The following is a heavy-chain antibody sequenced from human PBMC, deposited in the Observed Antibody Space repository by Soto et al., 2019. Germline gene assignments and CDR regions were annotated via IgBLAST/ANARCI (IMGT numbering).Heavy chain of an antibody. Sequence: LSLTCPISDDSISSYYWSCIRQPPGKGLEWIGYIYYSGSTNYNPSLKSRVTISVDTSKNQFSLKLSSVTAADTAVYYCARSYCSGGSCYYNYWVHGTLVTVSS. CDR2: IYYSGST. V-gene: IGHV4-59*08. D-gene: IGHD2-15*01. CDR1: DDSISSYY. J-gene: IGHJ4*01. CDR3: ARSYCSGGSCYYNY.